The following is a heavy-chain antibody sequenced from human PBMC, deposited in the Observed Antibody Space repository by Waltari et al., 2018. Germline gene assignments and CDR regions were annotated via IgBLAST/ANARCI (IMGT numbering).Heavy chain of an antibody. Sequence: EVQLVESGGGVVGPGGSLRLSCVVFGFSFHDYGMTWVRQVPGRGLEWVSGINWNGGRTRDTDSVKGRFTISRDNAKNSLYLQMNSLRAEDTALYYCVRGSTGTIFDYWGQGTLVTVSS. D-gene: IGHD1-7*01. J-gene: IGHJ4*02. CDR3: VRGSTGTIFDY. V-gene: IGHV3-20*04. CDR2: INWNGGRT. CDR1: GFSFHDYG.